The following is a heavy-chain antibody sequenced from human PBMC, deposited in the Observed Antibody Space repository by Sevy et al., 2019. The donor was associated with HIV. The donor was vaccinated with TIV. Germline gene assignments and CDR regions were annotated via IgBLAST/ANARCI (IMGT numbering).Heavy chain of an antibody. CDR2: ISSSSSTI. J-gene: IGHJ4*02. D-gene: IGHD3-10*01. Sequence: GGSLRLSCAASGLTFSTYSMNWVRQAPGKGLEWVSYISSSSSTIYYAGSVKGRFTISGDNAKNSLYLQMNSLRAEDTAVYYCASPLPFYYGSGSEEFDYWGRGTLVTVSS. V-gene: IGHV3-48*01. CDR1: GLTFSTYS. CDR3: ASPLPFYYGSGSEEFDY.